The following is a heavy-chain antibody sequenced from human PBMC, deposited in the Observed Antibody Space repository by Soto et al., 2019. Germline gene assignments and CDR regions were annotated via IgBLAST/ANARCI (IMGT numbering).Heavy chain of an antibody. D-gene: IGHD3-10*01. CDR1: GFSLSTSGVG. CDR3: AHKGPATYYYGPGRRGGFFDY. CDR2: IYWDDDK. V-gene: IGHV2-5*02. J-gene: IGHJ4*02. Sequence: QITLKESGPTLVKPTQTLTLTCTFSGFSLSTSGVGVGWIRQPPGKALEWLALIYWDDDKRYSPSLKSRLTITRDTSKNQVVLTLTNMDPVDTATYYSAHKGPATYYYGPGRRGGFFDYWGQGTLVTVSS.